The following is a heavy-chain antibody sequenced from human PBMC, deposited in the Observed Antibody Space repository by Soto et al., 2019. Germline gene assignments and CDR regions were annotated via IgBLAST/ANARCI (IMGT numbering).Heavy chain of an antibody. CDR2: TYYRSKWFY. D-gene: IGHD2-8*01. CDR3: VRLIGNRWFDP. CDR1: GESVSTNTST. J-gene: IGHJ5*02. Sequence: PSQTLSRSXDISGESVSTNTSTWDWIRQSPSRGLEWLGRTYYRSKWFYDYAVSVRSRITISPDTSNHQVSLQLNSVTPDDTAVYYCVRLIGNRWFDPWGQGTLVTGSS. V-gene: IGHV6-1*01.